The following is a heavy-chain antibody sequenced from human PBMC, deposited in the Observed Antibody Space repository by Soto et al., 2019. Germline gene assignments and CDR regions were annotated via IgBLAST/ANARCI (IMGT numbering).Heavy chain of an antibody. CDR2: ISSSSSYI. CDR1: GFTFSSYS. D-gene: IGHD3-3*01. J-gene: IGHJ6*02. CDR3: ARDWARGHYDFWGGYDDYYGMDV. Sequence: EVQLVESGGGLVQPGGSLRLSCAASGFTFSSYSMNWVRQAPGKGLEWVSSISSSSSYIYYADSVKGRFTISRDNAKNSLYLQMNSLRAEDTAVYYCARDWARGHYDFWGGYDDYYGMDVWGQGTTVTVSS. V-gene: IGHV3-21*01.